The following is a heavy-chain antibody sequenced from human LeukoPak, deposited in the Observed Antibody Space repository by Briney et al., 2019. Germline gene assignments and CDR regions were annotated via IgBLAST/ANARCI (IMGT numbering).Heavy chain of an antibody. CDR1: GFTFSDYW. J-gene: IGHJ5*02. V-gene: IGHV3-7*04. CDR3: ARGHLDP. Sequence: AGSLRLSCAASGFTFSDYWMNWIRQAPGKGLVWVARIMKDGNEKYYVESIKGRFTISRDNAKHALYLQMNGLRTEDTGVYYCARGHLDPWGQGTLVTVSS. CDR2: IMKDGNEK.